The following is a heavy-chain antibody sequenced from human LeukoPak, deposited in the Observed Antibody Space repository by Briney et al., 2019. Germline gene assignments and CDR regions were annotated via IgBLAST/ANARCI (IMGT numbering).Heavy chain of an antibody. D-gene: IGHD3/OR15-3a*01. Sequence: VGSLRLSCAASAFTFSSYWMTWVRQAPGKGLEWVANIKQDGGEKYYVNSVKGRFTISRDNAKNSLYLEMNSLRVEDTAIYYCARDGRPRDYWGLGTLVTVSS. V-gene: IGHV3-7*01. CDR1: AFTFSSYW. CDR2: IKQDGGEK. CDR3: ARDGRPRDY. J-gene: IGHJ4*02.